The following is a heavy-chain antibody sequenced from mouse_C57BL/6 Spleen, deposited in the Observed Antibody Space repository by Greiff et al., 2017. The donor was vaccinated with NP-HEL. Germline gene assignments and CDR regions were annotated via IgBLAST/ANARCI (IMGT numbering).Heavy chain of an antibody. CDR2: IYPGSGNT. CDR3: ARGDIYYGNYFFAY. Sequence: QVQLKQSGAELVRPGASVKLSCKASGYTFTDYYINWVKQRPGQGLEWIARIYPGSGNTYYNEKFKGKATLTAEKSSSTAYMQLSSLTSEDSAVYFCARGDIYYGNYFFAYWGQGTLVTVSA. D-gene: IGHD2-1*01. J-gene: IGHJ3*01. CDR1: GYTFTDYY. V-gene: IGHV1-76*01.